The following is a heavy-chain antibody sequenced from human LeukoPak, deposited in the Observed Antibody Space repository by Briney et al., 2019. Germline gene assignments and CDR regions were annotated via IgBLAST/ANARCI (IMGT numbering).Heavy chain of an antibody. V-gene: IGHV1-2*02. Sequence: ASVKVSCKASGYTFTTYYIHWVRQAPGQGLERMGIINPTNGDTTYAQKFQGRVTMTRDTSISTAYMELSRLRSDDTAVYYCARGITMVREAPFQHWGQGTLVTVSS. CDR3: ARGITMVREAPFQH. CDR1: GYTFTTYY. CDR2: INPTNGDT. D-gene: IGHD3-10*01. J-gene: IGHJ1*01.